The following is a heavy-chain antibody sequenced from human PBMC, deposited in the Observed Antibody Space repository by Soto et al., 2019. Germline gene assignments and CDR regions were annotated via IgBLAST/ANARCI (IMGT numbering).Heavy chain of an antibody. CDR1: GFTVSSNY. CDR2: IYSGGST. Sequence: PGGSLRLSCAASGFTVSSNYMSWVRQAPGKGLEWVSVIYSGGSTYYADSVKGRFTISRDNSKNTLYLQMNSLRAEDTAVCYCARMAAAEYNWFDPWGQGTLVTVSS. V-gene: IGHV3-53*01. D-gene: IGHD6-13*01. CDR3: ARMAAAEYNWFDP. J-gene: IGHJ5*02.